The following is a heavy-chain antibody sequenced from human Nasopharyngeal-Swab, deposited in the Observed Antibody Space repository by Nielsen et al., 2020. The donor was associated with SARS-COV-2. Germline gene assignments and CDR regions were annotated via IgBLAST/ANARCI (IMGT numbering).Heavy chain of an antibody. CDR3: ARQFYDFWSGYPYYGMDV. J-gene: IGHJ6*02. V-gene: IGHV4-39*01. Sequence: GALRLSCTVSGGSISSSSYYWGGIRQPPGKGLERIGSIYYSGSTYYNPSLKRRVPITVDTAKNQFTLKRSSVTAAGTAVYYCARQFYDFWSGYPYYGMDVWGQGTTVTVSS. CDR1: GGSISSSSYY. CDR2: IYYSGST. D-gene: IGHD3-3*01.